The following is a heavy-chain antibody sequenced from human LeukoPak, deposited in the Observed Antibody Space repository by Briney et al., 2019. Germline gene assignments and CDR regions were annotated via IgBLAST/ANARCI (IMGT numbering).Heavy chain of an antibody. J-gene: IGHJ4*02. V-gene: IGHV2-5*02. CDR1: GFSLTSSAAA. D-gene: IGHD6-13*01. CDR3: AHRLEAAVFDY. Sequence: SGPTLVNPTQTLALTCTISGFSLTSSAAAVGWIRQPPGKALEWLALIYWDDDKRYSPSLKSRLTITKDTSKNQVVLTMTNMGPVDTATYFCAHRLEAAVFDYWGQGALVTVSS. CDR2: IYWDDDK.